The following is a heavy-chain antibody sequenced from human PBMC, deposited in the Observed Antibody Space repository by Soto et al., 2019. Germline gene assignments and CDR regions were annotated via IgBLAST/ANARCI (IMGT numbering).Heavy chain of an antibody. CDR2: ISGSGGST. J-gene: IGHJ6*02. CDR3: AKVSRVRGVISYYYYYGMDV. Sequence: EVQLLESGGGLVQPGGSLRLSCAASGFTFSSYAMSWVRQARGKGLEWVSAISGSGGSTYYADSVKGRFTISRDNSKNTLYLQMNSLRAEDTAVYYCAKVSRVRGVISYYYYYGMDVWGQGTTVTVSS. V-gene: IGHV3-23*01. CDR1: GFTFSSYA. D-gene: IGHD3-10*01.